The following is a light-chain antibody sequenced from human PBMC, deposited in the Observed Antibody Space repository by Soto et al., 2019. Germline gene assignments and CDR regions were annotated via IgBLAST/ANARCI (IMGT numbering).Light chain of an antibody. CDR1: SSDVGSYNL. Sequence: QSVLTQPASVSGSPGQSITISCFGTSSDVGSYNLVSWYQQHPGKAPKLMIYEVSKRPSGVSNRFSGSKSGNTASLTIFGTKGGDEAAYDCYPHEGSSTPWFCGIGTTVTF. J-gene: IGLJ1*01. CDR2: EVS. V-gene: IGLV2-23*02. CDR3: YPHEGSSTPWF.